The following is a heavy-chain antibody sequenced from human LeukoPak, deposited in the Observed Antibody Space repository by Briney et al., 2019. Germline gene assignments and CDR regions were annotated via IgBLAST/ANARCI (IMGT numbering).Heavy chain of an antibody. J-gene: IGHJ5*02. CDR2: IYYSGST. D-gene: IGHD2-15*01. CDR1: GGSISSYY. CDR3: ARDPVAAGDWFDP. Sequence: TSETLSLTCTVSGGSISSYYWSWIRQPPGKGLEWIGYIYYSGSTNYNPSLKSRVTISVETSKNQFSLKLSSVTAADTAVYYCARDPVAAGDWFDPWGQGTLVTVSS. V-gene: IGHV4-59*01.